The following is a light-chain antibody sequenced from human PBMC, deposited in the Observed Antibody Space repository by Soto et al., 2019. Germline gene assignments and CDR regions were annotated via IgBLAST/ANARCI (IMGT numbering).Light chain of an antibody. CDR3: QQYNNWPRT. CDR2: AAS. V-gene: IGKV3-15*01. CDR1: QSVSSN. J-gene: IGKJ1*01. Sequence: EIVLTQSPATLSVSPGERATLSCRASQSVSSNLAWYQQKPGQAPRLLIYAASTRATDIPARFSGSGSGTDFTLTVSSLQSEDFVVYYCQQYNNWPRTFGQGTKVDIK.